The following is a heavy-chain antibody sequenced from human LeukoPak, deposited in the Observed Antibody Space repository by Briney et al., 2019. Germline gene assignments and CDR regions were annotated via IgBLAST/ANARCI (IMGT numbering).Heavy chain of an antibody. CDR2: IRPSGDNT. V-gene: IGHV3-21*01. Sequence: GGSLRLSCAASGFTFSSYDMTWVRQAPGRGLEWVSSIRPSGDNTYYGDSVKGRFTISRDNAKNSLFLQMNNLRAEDTAVYYCARDGVDIAMGTADYWGQGTLVTVSS. J-gene: IGHJ4*02. D-gene: IGHD5-18*01. CDR3: ARDGVDIAMGTADY. CDR1: GFTFSSYD.